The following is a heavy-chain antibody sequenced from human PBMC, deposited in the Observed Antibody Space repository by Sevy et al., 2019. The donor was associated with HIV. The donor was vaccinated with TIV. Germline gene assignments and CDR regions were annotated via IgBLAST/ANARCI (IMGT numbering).Heavy chain of an antibody. CDR1: GGSISSYY. Sequence: SETLSLTCTVSGGSISSYYWSWIRQPPGKGLEWIGYIYYSGSTNYNPSLKSRVTISVDTSKNQFSLKLRSVTAADTDVYYCARVGGIHRFGEFWFDPWGQGTLVTVSS. D-gene: IGHD3-10*01. J-gene: IGHJ5*02. CDR3: ARVGGIHRFGEFWFDP. CDR2: IYYSGST. V-gene: IGHV4-59*01.